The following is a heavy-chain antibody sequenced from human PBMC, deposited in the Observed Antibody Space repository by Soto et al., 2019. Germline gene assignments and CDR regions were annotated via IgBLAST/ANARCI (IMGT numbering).Heavy chain of an antibody. Sequence: GSLRLSCAASGFTFSSYAMHWVRQAPGKGLEWVAVISYDGSNKYYADSVKGRFTISRDNSKNTLYLQMNSLRAEDTAVYYCARDRGVVVAAPYYYGMDVWGQGTTVTVSS. V-gene: IGHV3-30-3*01. CDR3: ARDRGVVVAAPYYYGMDV. CDR1: GFTFSSYA. CDR2: ISYDGSNK. D-gene: IGHD2-15*01. J-gene: IGHJ6*02.